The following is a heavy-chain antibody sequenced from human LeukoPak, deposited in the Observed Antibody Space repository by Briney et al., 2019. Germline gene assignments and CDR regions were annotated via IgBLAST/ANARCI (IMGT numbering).Heavy chain of an antibody. D-gene: IGHD1-1*01. CDR3: ARRALTTGYFDY. CDR1: GYSFTSYW. CDR2: IYPGDFDT. V-gene: IGHV5-51*01. J-gene: IGHJ4*02. Sequence: GESLKISCEGSGYSFTSYWIAWVRQIPGKGLEWMGIIYPGDFDTRYSPSFQGQVTISADKSINTAYLQWSSLKASDTAIYYYARRALTTGYFDYWGQGSLVTVSS.